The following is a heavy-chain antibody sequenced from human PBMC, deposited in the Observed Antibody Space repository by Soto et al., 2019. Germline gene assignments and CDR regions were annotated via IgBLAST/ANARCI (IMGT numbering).Heavy chain of an antibody. D-gene: IGHD5-18*01. Sequence: GGSLRLSCAASGFTFSSYGMHWVRQAPGKGLEWVAVIWYDGSNKYYADSVKGRFTISRDNSKNTLYLQMNSLRAEDTAVYYCAREGYVDTAMVIPYFDYWGQGTLVTVSS. CDR1: GFTFSSYG. V-gene: IGHV3-33*01. CDR3: AREGYVDTAMVIPYFDY. CDR2: IWYDGSNK. J-gene: IGHJ4*02.